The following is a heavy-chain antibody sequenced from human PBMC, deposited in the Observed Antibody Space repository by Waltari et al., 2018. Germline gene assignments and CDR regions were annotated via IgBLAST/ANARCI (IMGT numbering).Heavy chain of an antibody. V-gene: IGHV3-74*01. CDR2: INSDGSTT. J-gene: IGHJ4*02. D-gene: IGHD4-17*01. Sequence: EVQLVESGGGLVQPGGSLRLSCAASGFTFSSYWMHWVRQAPGKGLVWGSRINSDGSTTSYADSVKGRFTISRDNTGNTLHLQMNSLRAEDTAVYYCARNGGDDYGDYVLYWGQGILVTVSS. CDR1: GFTFSSYW. CDR3: ARNGGDDYGDYVLY.